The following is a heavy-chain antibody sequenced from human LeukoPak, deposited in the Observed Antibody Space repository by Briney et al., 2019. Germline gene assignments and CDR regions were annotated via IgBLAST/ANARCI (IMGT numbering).Heavy chain of an antibody. J-gene: IGHJ3*02. CDR1: GFSFSSYV. V-gene: IGHV3-30*02. CDR3: AKGGSSQLKDAFDI. CDR2: IWYDGTNK. Sequence: GGSLRLSCAASGFSFSSYVMHWVRQAPGKGLEWVAVIWYDGTNKYYADSVKGRFTMSRDNSKNTLDVQMNSLRADDTAVYYCAKGGSSQLKDAFDIWGQGTVVTVSA. D-gene: IGHD2-15*01.